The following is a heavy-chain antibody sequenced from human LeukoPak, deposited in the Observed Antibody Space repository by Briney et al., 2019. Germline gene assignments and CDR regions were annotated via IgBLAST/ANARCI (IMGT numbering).Heavy chain of an antibody. CDR1: GYTFTSYG. V-gene: IGHV1-18*01. Sequence: ASVKVCCKASGYTFTSYGISWVRQAPGQGLEWMGWISAYNGNTNYAQKLQGRVTMTTDTSTSTAYMELRSLRSDDTAVYYCARDDVVVVAAMFGNAFDIWGQGTMVTVSS. CDR3: ARDDVVVVAAMFGNAFDI. D-gene: IGHD2-15*01. CDR2: ISAYNGNT. J-gene: IGHJ3*02.